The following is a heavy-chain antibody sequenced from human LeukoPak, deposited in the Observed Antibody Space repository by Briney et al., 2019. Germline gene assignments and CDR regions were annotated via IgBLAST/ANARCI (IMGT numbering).Heavy chain of an antibody. CDR2: ISYDGSNK. CDR3: ARDRISKPSSGWFY. CDR1: GFTFSSYA. J-gene: IGHJ4*02. Sequence: GGSLRLSCAASGFTFSSYAMHWVRQAPGKGLEWVAVISYDGSNKYYADSVKGRFTISRDNSKNTLYLQMNSLRAEDTAVYYCARDRISKPSSGWFYWGQGTLVTVSS. D-gene: IGHD6-19*01. V-gene: IGHV3-30*04.